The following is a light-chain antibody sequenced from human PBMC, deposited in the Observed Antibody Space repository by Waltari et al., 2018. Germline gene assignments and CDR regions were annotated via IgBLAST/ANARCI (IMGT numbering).Light chain of an antibody. CDR3: CSYAGSSAPRV. Sequence: QSALTQPASVSGSPGQSITISCTGSSSDVGSYNLVSWYQQHPGKAPKLIIYEGSKRPSGVSNRFSGSKSDNTASLTISGLQAEDEAHYYCCSYAGSSAPRVFGGGTKLTIL. CDR1: SSDVGSYNL. J-gene: IGLJ3*02. CDR2: EGS. V-gene: IGLV2-23*01.